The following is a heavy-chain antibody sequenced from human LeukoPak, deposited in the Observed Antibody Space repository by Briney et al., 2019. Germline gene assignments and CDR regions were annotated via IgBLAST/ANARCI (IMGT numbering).Heavy chain of an antibody. CDR3: ARGRAYYGSGSYPN. CDR2: INHSGST. D-gene: IGHD3-10*01. CDR1: GGSFSGYY. Sequence: SETLSLTCAVYGGSFSGYYWSWIRQPPGKGLEWIGEINHSGSTNYNPSLKSRVTISVDTSKNQFSLELSSVTAADTAVYYCARGRAYYGSGSYPNWGQGTLVTVSS. J-gene: IGHJ4*02. V-gene: IGHV4-34*01.